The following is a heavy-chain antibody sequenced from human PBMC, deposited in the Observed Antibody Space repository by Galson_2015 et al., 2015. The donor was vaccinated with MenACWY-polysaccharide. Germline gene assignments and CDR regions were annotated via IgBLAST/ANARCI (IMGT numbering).Heavy chain of an antibody. CDR3: ARDVGGIAAAGTKGWFDP. D-gene: IGHD6-25*01. CDR2: IWYDGSNK. Sequence: SLRLSCAASGFTSSHYGMHWVRQAPGKGLEWVAVIWYDGSNKYYADSVNGRFTISRDNSKNTLYLQMNSLRAEDTAMYYCARDVGGIAAAGTKGWFDPWGQGILVTVSS. CDR1: GFTSSHYG. V-gene: IGHV3-33*01. J-gene: IGHJ5*02.